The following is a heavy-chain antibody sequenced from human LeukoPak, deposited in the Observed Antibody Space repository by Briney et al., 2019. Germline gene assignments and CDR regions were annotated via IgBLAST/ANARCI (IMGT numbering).Heavy chain of an antibody. CDR1: NYSISIGYY. Sequence: SETLSLTCTVSNYSISIGYYWGWIRQPPGKGPEWIGTIFHSGSTYYNPSLKSRVTISIDTSKNQLSLKLSSVTAADTAVYFCARRSSRWYYDSSGYYFGYWGQGTLVTVSS. CDR2: IFHSGST. CDR3: ARRSSRWYYDSSGYYFGY. V-gene: IGHV4-38-2*02. D-gene: IGHD3-22*01. J-gene: IGHJ4*02.